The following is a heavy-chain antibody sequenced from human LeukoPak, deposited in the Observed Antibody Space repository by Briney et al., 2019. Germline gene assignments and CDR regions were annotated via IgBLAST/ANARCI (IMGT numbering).Heavy chain of an antibody. CDR1: DFAFVHSC. CDR3: ARRDPPCGGDCYPPLPLDY. Sequence: GGPRRSSGAALDFAFVHSCMAWCARAPGKALEGFPAIIWDGGSTGYADSVKGRFTISRDNAKNSLYLQMNSLRAEDTALYYCARRDPPCGGDCYPPLPLDYWGQGTLVTVSS. CDR2: IIWDGGST. D-gene: IGHD2-21*02. V-gene: IGHV3-20*04. J-gene: IGHJ4*02.